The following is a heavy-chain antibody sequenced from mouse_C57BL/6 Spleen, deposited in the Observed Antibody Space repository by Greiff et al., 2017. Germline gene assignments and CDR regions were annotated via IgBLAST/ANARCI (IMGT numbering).Heavy chain of an antibody. Sequence: EVKVEESGGGLVKPGGSLKLSCAASGFTFSSYAMSWVRQTPEKRLEWVATISDGGSYTYYPDNVKGRFTISRDNAKNNLYLQMSHLKSEDTAMYYCARESYYGSSYDYWGQGTTLTVSS. CDR1: GFTFSSYA. J-gene: IGHJ2*01. CDR2: ISDGGSYT. V-gene: IGHV5-4*01. D-gene: IGHD1-1*01. CDR3: ARESYYGSSYDY.